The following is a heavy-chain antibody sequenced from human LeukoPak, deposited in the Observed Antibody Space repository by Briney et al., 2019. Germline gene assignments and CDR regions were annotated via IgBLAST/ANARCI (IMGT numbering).Heavy chain of an antibody. CDR3: ARDDVGALNHNWFDP. CDR2: INSDGSRT. V-gene: IGHV3-74*01. CDR1: GFTFSRYW. J-gene: IGHJ5*02. D-gene: IGHD1-26*01. Sequence: PGGSLRLSCAASGFTFSRYWMHWVRQAPGKGLVCVSRINSDGSRTSYADSVKGRFTISRDNAKNTLYLQMNSLRAEDTAVYYCARDDVGALNHNWFDPWGQGTLVTVSS.